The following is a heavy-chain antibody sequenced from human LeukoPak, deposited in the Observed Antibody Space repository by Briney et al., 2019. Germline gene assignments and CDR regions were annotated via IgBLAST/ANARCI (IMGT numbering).Heavy chain of an antibody. J-gene: IGHJ6*02. CDR3: AKRSRRLTVVRGVPREDV. D-gene: IGHD3-10*01. CDR1: GFTFSSYA. CDR2: ISYDGSNK. V-gene: IGHV3-30-3*02. Sequence: GGSLRLSCAASGFTFSSYAMHWGRQAPGKGLEWVAVISYDGSNKYYADSVKGRFTISRDNSKNTLYLQMNSLRAEDTAVYYCAKRSRRLTVVRGVPREDVWGQGTSVTVSS.